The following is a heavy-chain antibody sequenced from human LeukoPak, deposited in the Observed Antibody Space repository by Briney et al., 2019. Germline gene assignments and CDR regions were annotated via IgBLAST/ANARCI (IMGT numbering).Heavy chain of an antibody. CDR1: GFTFSSYA. CDR2: ISYDGSNK. Sequence: PGGSLRLSCAASGFTFSSYAMHWVRQAPGKGLEWVAVISYDGSNKYYADSVKGRFTISRDNSKNTLYLQMNSLRAEDTAVYYCAREGYSSTYYYYYGMDVWGQGTTVTVSS. D-gene: IGHD6-13*01. CDR3: AREGYSSTYYYYYGMDV. V-gene: IGHV3-30-3*01. J-gene: IGHJ6*02.